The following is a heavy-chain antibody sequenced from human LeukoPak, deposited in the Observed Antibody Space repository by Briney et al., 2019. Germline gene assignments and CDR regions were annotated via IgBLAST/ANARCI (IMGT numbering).Heavy chain of an antibody. CDR2: IYYSGST. Sequence: PSETLSLTCTVSGGSISSYYWSWIRQPPGKGLEWIGYIYYSGSTNYNPSLKSRVTIPVDTSKNQFSLKLSSVTAADTAVYYCARDTGHVAFDIWGQGTMVTVSS. CDR1: GGSISSYY. V-gene: IGHV4-59*01. CDR3: ARDTGHVAFDI. J-gene: IGHJ3*02. D-gene: IGHD2-8*02.